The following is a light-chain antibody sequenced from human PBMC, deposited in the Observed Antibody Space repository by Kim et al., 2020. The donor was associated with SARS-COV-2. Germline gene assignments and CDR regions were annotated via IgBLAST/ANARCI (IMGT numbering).Light chain of an antibody. CDR1: QSVSSSY. CDR3: QQYGSSPLT. V-gene: IGKV3-20*01. Sequence: LSPGETATLSCRASQSVSSSYLAWYQQKPGQAPRLLIYGASSRATGIPDMFSGSGSGTDFTLTISILEPEDFAVYYCQQYGSSPLTFGGGTKVEI. J-gene: IGKJ4*01. CDR2: GAS.